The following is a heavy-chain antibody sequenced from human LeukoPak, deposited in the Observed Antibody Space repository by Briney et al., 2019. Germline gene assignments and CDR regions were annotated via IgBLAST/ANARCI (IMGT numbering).Heavy chain of an antibody. Sequence: RGSPRLSCAASGFTFIDYDMHWVRQVIGKGLEWVSAIGIRGDTHYSGSVKGRFTISRENAESSLYLQMNSLRAEDTAVYYCARGGIQVSGIDEFDYWGQGTLVTVSS. V-gene: IGHV3-13*01. D-gene: IGHD6-19*01. CDR2: IGIRGDT. CDR3: ARGGIQVSGIDEFDY. J-gene: IGHJ4*02. CDR1: GFTFIDYD.